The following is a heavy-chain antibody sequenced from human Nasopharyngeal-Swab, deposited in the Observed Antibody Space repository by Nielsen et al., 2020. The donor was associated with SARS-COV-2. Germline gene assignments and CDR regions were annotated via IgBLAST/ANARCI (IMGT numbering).Heavy chain of an antibody. CDR2: ISYDGSKT. CDR1: GYTLTELS. CDR3: AKDRTMIAWGWYFDL. D-gene: IGHD2-21*01. V-gene: IGHV3-30*18. J-gene: IGHJ2*01. Sequence: SCKVSGYTLTELSMHWVRQAPGKGLEWVAVISYDGSKTYYADSVKGRFTFSRDNSKNTLYLQMNSLRPEDTAVYYCAKDRTMIAWGWYFDLWGRGTLVTVSS.